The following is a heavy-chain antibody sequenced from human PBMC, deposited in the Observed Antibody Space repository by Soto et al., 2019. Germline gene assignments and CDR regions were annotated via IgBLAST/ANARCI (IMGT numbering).Heavy chain of an antibody. D-gene: IGHD3-10*01. CDR1: GFTFNDYS. J-gene: IGHJ6*02. Sequence: GGSLRLSCEASGFTFNDYSMDWVRQAPEKGLEWVSSISSSGTYIYYADSVKGRFAISRDNANNVMYLQMDALRAEDTAVYYCVRAGHVFDVHYYGMDLWGQGTTVTVSS. CDR3: VRAGHVFDVHYYGMDL. CDR2: ISSSGTYI. V-gene: IGHV3-21*01.